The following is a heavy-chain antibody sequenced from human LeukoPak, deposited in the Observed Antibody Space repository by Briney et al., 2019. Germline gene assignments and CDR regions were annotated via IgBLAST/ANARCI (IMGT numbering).Heavy chain of an antibody. Sequence: GGSLRLSCAASGFTFSSYGMHWVRQAPGKGLEWVAFIRYDGSNKYYADSVKGRFTISRDNSKNTLYLQMNSLRAEDTAVYYCAKTAAIVVVVAATDYWGQGTLVTVSS. D-gene: IGHD2-15*01. J-gene: IGHJ4*02. V-gene: IGHV3-30*02. CDR2: IRYDGSNK. CDR3: AKTAAIVVVVAATDY. CDR1: GFTFSSYG.